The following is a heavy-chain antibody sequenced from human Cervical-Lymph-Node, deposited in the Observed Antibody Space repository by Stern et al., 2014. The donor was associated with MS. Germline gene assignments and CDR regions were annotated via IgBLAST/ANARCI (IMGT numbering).Heavy chain of an antibody. Sequence: ESGPTLVKPTQTLTLTCTFSGFSLSTSAVGVGWLRQPTGTDLEWLGHIYWDGDKRSSPTLKSRLTITKDSSKNQVVLTMTNMDPVDTATYYCAHTRTGYYYGMDVWGQGTTVTVSS. CDR3: AHTRTGYYYGMDV. J-gene: IGHJ6*02. CDR1: GFSLSTSAVG. CDR2: IYWDGDK. V-gene: IGHV2-5*02. D-gene: IGHD1-1*01.